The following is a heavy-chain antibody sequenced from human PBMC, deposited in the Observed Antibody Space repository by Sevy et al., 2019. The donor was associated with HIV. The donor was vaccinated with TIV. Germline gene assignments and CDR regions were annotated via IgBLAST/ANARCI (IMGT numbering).Heavy chain of an antibody. Sequence: GGSLRLSCAASGFTFSDYGMHWVRQAPGKGLEWVAVIWSDGSNKYYGDSVKGRFTISRDNSKNTRFLQMNSLRVDDTAVYYCAREERSGTTTSFDYWGQGALVTVSS. V-gene: IGHV3-33*01. CDR3: AREERSGTTTSFDY. D-gene: IGHD1-7*01. CDR1: GFTFSDYG. CDR2: IWSDGSNK. J-gene: IGHJ4*02.